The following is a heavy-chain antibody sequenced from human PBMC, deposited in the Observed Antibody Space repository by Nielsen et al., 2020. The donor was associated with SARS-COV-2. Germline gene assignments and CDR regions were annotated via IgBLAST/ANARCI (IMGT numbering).Heavy chain of an antibody. Sequence: SQTLSLTCAISGDSVSSSSAAWNWIRQSPSRGLEWLERTYYRSKWYNDYAVSVKSRITINPDTSKNQFSLHPNSVTPEDTAVYYCARARGAYGDYYYYYYTDVWGKGTTVTVSS. J-gene: IGHJ6*03. D-gene: IGHD4-17*01. CDR1: GDSVSSSSAA. CDR3: ARARGAYGDYYYYYYTDV. CDR2: TYYRSKWYN. V-gene: IGHV6-1*01.